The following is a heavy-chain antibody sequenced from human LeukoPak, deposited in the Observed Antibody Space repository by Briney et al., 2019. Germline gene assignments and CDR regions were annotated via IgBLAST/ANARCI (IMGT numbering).Heavy chain of an antibody. V-gene: IGHV4-4*02. CDR3: ARYYGSGNNFDY. D-gene: IGHD3-10*01. J-gene: IGHJ4*02. Sequence: SGTLSLTCAVSGGSISSSNWWSWVRQPPGKGLEWIGYIYYSGSTYYNPSLKSRVTISVDTSKNQFSLKLSSVAAADTAVYYCARYYGSGNNFDYWGQGTLVTVSS. CDR2: IYYSGST. CDR1: GGSISSSNW.